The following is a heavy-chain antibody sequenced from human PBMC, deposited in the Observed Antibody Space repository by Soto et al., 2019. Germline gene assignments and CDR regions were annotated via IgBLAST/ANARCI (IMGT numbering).Heavy chain of an antibody. V-gene: IGHV4-31*03. Sequence: TLSLTCTVSGGSISSGGYYWSWIRQHPGKGLEWIGYIYYSGSTYYNPSLKSRVTISVDTSKNQLSLKLSSVTAADTAVYYCARVPSYCSGRSCYLAYNWFDPWGQGTLVTVYS. CDR1: GGSISSGGYY. CDR3: ARVPSYCSGRSCYLAYNWFDP. J-gene: IGHJ5*02. D-gene: IGHD2-15*01. CDR2: IYYSGST.